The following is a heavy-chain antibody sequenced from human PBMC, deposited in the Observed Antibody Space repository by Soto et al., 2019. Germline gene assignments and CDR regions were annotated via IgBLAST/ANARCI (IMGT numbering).Heavy chain of an antibody. Sequence: GGSLRLSCAAAGFSFSDYGMHWVRQGPGKGLEWVAAISHGGISKHYADSVKGRFTISRDNSKKTVYLHLSSLRRDDTAKYYCVRDWFGGSNRYQLDYWGQGTVVTVSS. J-gene: IGHJ4*02. CDR3: VRDWFGGSNRYQLDY. D-gene: IGHD1-26*01. V-gene: IGHV3-30*03. CDR1: GFSFSDYG. CDR2: ISHGGISK.